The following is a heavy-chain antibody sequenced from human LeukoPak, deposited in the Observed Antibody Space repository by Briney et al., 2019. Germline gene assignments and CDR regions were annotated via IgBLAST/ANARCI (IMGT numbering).Heavy chain of an antibody. CDR1: GFTFSSHG. Sequence: PGRSLRLSCAASGFTFSSHGMHWVRQAPGKGLEWVAVVSYDGSNKYYADSVKGRFTISRDNSNNTLYVQMNGLRAEDTAVYYCAKSRSGWHFDYWGQGILVTVSS. D-gene: IGHD6-19*01. V-gene: IGHV3-30*18. CDR3: AKSRSGWHFDY. J-gene: IGHJ4*02. CDR2: VSYDGSNK.